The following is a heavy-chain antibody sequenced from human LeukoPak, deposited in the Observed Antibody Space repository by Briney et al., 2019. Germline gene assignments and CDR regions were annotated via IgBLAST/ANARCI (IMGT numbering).Heavy chain of an antibody. Sequence: GGSLRLSCAASGFTFSGSAMHWVRQASGKGLGRVGRIRSKANGYATAYAASVKGRFTISRDDSKNTAYLQMNSLKTEDTAVYYCTRRENSGSYFLPATGNDYWGQGTLVTVSS. J-gene: IGHJ4*02. V-gene: IGHV3-73*01. CDR1: GFTFSGSA. CDR2: IRSKANGYAT. D-gene: IGHD1-26*01. CDR3: TRRENSGSYFLPATGNDY.